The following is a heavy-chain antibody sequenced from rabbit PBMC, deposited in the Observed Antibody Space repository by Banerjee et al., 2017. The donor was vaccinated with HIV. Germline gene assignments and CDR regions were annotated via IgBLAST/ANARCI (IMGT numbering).Heavy chain of an antibody. Sequence: QEQLEESGGDLVKPEGSLTLTCTASGFSFSSNYWICWVRQAPGKGLEWIACIYAGGSGSTYYATWAKGRFTISKTSSTTVTLHMTSLTAADTATYFCARRDYGSSTYYDFWGPGTLVTVS. J-gene: IGHJ4*01. V-gene: IGHV1S45*01. CDR1: GFSFSSNYW. CDR2: IYAGGSGST. D-gene: IGHD8-1*01. CDR3: ARRDYGSSTYYDF.